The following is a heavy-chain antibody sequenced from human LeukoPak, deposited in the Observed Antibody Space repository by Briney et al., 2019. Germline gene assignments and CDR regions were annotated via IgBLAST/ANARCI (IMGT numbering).Heavy chain of an antibody. D-gene: IGHD4-23*01. CDR3: ARVSGERWSRFDY. J-gene: IGHJ4*02. CDR1: GGSVSNGCFY. Sequence: SDILSLTCTVSGGSVSNGCFYWSWLRQPPGKGLEWIGYIYYSGSTNYNPSLKSRVTISVDTSKNQFSLKLSSVTAADTAVYYCARVSGERWSRFDYWGQGTLVTVSS. CDR2: IYYSGST. V-gene: IGHV4-61*01.